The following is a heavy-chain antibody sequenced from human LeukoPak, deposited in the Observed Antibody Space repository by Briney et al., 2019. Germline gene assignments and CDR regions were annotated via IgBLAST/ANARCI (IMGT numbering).Heavy chain of an antibody. V-gene: IGHV4-59*01. CDR3: ARDEMVAGQHYGMDV. CDR2: IYYSGST. D-gene: IGHD6-19*01. CDR1: GGSISNYY. Sequence: SETLSLTCTVSGGSISNYYWNWIRQPPGRGLEWIGYIYYSGSTNYNPSLKSRVTISVDTSKNQFSLKLSSVTAADTAVYYCARDEMVAGQHYGMDVWGQGTTVTVSS. J-gene: IGHJ6*02.